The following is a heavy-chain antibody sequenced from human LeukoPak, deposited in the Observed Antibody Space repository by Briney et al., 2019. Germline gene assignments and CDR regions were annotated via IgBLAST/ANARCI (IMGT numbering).Heavy chain of an antibody. Sequence: SGLTLMNPTETLTLTCTVSGFSLRTAGMGVGWIRQPPGKAREWLAHIFSNNEKSYSTSLKSRLTISKDTSKSQVVLTMTNMDPVDTATYYCARIWWEPGSLAFDIWGQGTMVTVSS. V-gene: IGHV2-26*01. CDR3: ARIWWEPGSLAFDI. CDR1: GFSLRTAGMG. D-gene: IGHD1-26*01. J-gene: IGHJ3*02. CDR2: IFSNNEK.